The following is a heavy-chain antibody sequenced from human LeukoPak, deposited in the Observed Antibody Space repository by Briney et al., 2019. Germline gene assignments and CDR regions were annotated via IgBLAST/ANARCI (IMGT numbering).Heavy chain of an antibody. J-gene: IGHJ4*02. D-gene: IGHD6-13*01. CDR3: AKDPNSSSWYTLAGY. CDR2: ISGSGGST. Sequence: GGSLRLSCAASGFTFSDYYMSWIRQAPGKGLEWVSAISGSGGSTYYADSVKGRFTISRDNSKNTLYLQMNSLRAEDTAVYYCAKDPNSSSWYTLAGYWGQGTLVTVSS. V-gene: IGHV3-23*01. CDR1: GFTFSDYY.